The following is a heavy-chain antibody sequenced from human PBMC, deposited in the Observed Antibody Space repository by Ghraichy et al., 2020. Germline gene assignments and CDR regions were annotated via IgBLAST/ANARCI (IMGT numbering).Heavy chain of an antibody. CDR1: GGSFSGYY. Sequence: SETLSLTCAVYGGSFSGYYWSWIRQPPGKGLEWIGEINHSGSTNYNPSLKSRVTISVDTSKNQFSLKLSSVTAADTAVYYCARRNRGSYRYTFDYWGQGTLVTVSS. D-gene: IGHD3-16*02. J-gene: IGHJ4*02. CDR3: ARRNRGSYRYTFDY. CDR2: INHSGST. V-gene: IGHV4-34*01.